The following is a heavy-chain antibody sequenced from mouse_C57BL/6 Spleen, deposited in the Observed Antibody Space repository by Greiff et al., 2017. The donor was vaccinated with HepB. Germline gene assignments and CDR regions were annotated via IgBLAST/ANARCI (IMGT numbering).Heavy chain of an antibody. J-gene: IGHJ3*01. D-gene: IGHD2-10*01. CDR2: IDPETGGT. CDR1: GYTFTDYE. CDR3: TRRGLLWAY. Sequence: QVHVKQSGAELVRPGASVTLSCKASGYTFTDYEMHWVKQTPVHGLEWIGAIDPETGGTAYNQKFKGKAILTADKSSSTAYMELRSLTSEDSAVYYCTRRGLLWAYWGQGTLVTVSA. V-gene: IGHV1-15*01.